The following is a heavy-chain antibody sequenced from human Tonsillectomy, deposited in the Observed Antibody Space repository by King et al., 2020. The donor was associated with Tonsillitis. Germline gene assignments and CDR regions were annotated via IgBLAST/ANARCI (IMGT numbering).Heavy chain of an antibody. Sequence: QLVQSGGGLVQPGGSLSPPCAAPGLPLSSISMNWFRQAPGKGLEWVYYISSSSSTISYQAPVKGRFTISRDNAKNSLYLQMNSLRAEDTAVYYCAREGFGITIFGVVIPEYFDYWGQGTLVTVSS. V-gene: IGHV3-48*01. CDR1: GLPLSSIS. D-gene: IGHD3-3*01. J-gene: IGHJ4*02. CDR3: AREGFGITIFGVVIPEYFDY. CDR2: ISSSSSTI.